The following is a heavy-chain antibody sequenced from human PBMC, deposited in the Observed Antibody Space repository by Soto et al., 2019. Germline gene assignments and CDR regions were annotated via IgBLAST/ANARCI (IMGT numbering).Heavy chain of an antibody. J-gene: IGHJ4*02. V-gene: IGHV3-48*03. CDR2: ITTSGDNK. CDR3: ARGNSPVNVY. D-gene: IGHD2-21*01. Sequence: GGSLRLSCAASGFTFSSYEMNWVRQAPGKGLEWISYITTSGDNKYYADSVKGRFTISRDNAKNSLYLQMNSLRAEDTAVYYCARGNSPVNVYWGQGTLVTVSS. CDR1: GFTFSSYE.